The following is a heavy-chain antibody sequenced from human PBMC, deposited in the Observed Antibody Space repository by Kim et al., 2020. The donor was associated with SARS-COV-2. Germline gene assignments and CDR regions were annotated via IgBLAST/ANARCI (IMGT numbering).Heavy chain of an antibody. Sequence: NTGNADSVKGRFTLSRDNAKNTLDLQMNSLRVEDTAVYYCTRGFGSETNYWGQGSLVIVST. V-gene: IGHV3-74*01. CDR2: NT. D-gene: IGHD3-10*01. CDR3: TRGFGSETNY. J-gene: IGHJ4*02.